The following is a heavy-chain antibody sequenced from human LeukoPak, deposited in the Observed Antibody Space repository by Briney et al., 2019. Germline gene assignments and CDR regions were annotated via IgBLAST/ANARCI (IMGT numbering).Heavy chain of an antibody. D-gene: IGHD3-22*01. Sequence: PGGSLRLSCAASGFTFSSYGMHWVRQAPGKGLEWVAVISYDGSNKHYADSVKGRFTISRDNSKNTLYLQMNSLRAEDTAVYYCAKSSEYSSGYYYAPYYYGMDVWGQGTTVTVSS. CDR1: GFTFSSYG. J-gene: IGHJ6*02. CDR3: AKSSEYSSGYYYAPYYYGMDV. V-gene: IGHV3-30*18. CDR2: ISYDGSNK.